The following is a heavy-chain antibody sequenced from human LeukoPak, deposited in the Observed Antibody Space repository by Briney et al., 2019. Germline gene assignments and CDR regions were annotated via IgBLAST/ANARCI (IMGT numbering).Heavy chain of an antibody. CDR3: ARGTTKRTWFDP. D-gene: IGHD1-7*01. Sequence: GGSLSLSCAASGFTFSSYAMHWVRQAPGKGLEWVAVISYDGSNKYYADSVKGRFTISRDNSKNTLYLQMNSLRAEDTAVYYCARGTTKRTWFDPWGQGTLVTVSS. J-gene: IGHJ5*02. CDR1: GFTFSSYA. CDR2: ISYDGSNK. V-gene: IGHV3-30-3*01.